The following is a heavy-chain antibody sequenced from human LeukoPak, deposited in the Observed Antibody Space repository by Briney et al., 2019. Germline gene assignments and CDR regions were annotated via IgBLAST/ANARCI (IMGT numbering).Heavy chain of an antibody. CDR3: ARGFGDYGWHLDY. J-gene: IGHJ4*02. Sequence: GGSLRLSCAASGFTFSSYEMNWVRQAPGKGLEWVAVTSYDGSHKYYAECVKGRFTISRDNSKNTLYLQMDSLRPEDTAVYYCARGFGDYGWHLDYWGQGTLVTVSS. V-gene: IGHV3-30*04. CDR1: GFTFSSYE. CDR2: TSYDGSHK. D-gene: IGHD4-17*01.